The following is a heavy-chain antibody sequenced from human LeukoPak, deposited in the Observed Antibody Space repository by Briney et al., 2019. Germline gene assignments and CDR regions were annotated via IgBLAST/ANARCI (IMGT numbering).Heavy chain of an antibody. CDR2: ISNSGSTI. V-gene: IGHV3-48*03. J-gene: IGHJ4*02. CDR3: AKRGAEVGVTVAPGDY. D-gene: IGHD3-16*02. Sequence: PGGSLRLSCAASGFTFSSYEMNWVRQAPGKGLEWVSYISNSGSTIYYADSVKGRFTISRDNAKNSLYLQMNSLRAEDTAVYYCAKRGAEVGVTVAPGDYWGQGTLVTVSS. CDR1: GFTFSSYE.